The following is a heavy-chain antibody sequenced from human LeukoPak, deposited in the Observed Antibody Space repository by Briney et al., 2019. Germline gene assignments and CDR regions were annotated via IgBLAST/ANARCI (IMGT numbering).Heavy chain of an antibody. Sequence: GGSLRLSCAASGFTLSSYWMSWVRRAPGKGLEWVANIKQDGSEKYYVDSVKGRFTISRDNAKNSLYLQMNSLRAEDTAVYYCARDLYHSSSWYRSGWFDPWGQGTLVTVSS. J-gene: IGHJ5*02. CDR3: ARDLYHSSSWYRSGWFDP. CDR2: IKQDGSEK. CDR1: GFTLSSYW. D-gene: IGHD6-13*01. V-gene: IGHV3-7*01.